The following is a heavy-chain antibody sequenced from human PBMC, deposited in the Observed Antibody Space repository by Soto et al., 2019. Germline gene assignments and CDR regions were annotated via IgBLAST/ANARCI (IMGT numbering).Heavy chain of an antibody. V-gene: IGHV4-31*03. D-gene: IGHD2-2*01. J-gene: IGHJ4*02. CDR2: IYYSGST. CDR1: GGSISSGGYY. CDR3: ASGVILGYCSSTSCSRASFDY. Sequence: LSLTCTVSGGSISSGGYYWSWIRQHPGKGLEWIGYIYYSGSTYYNPSLKSRVTISVDTSKNQFSLKLSSVTAADTAVYYCASGVILGYCSSTSCSRASFDYWGQGTLVTVSS.